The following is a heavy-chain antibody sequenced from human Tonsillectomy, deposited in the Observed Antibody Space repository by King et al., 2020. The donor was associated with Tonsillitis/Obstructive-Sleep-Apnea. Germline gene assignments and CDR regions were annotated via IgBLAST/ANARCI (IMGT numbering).Heavy chain of an antibody. CDR3: AREYCSSTSCRNWFDP. CDR2: IYSGGST. CDR1: GFTVSSNY. J-gene: IGHJ5*02. D-gene: IGHD2-2*01. V-gene: IGHV3-53*01. Sequence: VQLVESGGGLIQPGGSLRLSCAASGFTVSSNYMSWVRQAPGKGLEWVSVIYSGGSTYYADSVKGRFTISRDNSKNTLYLQMNSLRAEDTAVYYCAREYCSSTSCRNWFDPWGQGTLVTVSS.